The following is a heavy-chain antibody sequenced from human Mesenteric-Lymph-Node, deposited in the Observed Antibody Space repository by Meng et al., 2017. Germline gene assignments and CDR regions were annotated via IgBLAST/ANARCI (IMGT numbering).Heavy chain of an antibody. J-gene: IGHJ4*01. V-gene: IGHV4-31*03. Sequence: QVQLQDSGPRLVKPSQTLSLTCTVSGGSISSGGHSWSWIRQHPGKGLEWIAYIYYSGSTYYNPSLKSRVILSVDTSKNRFSLKLSSVTAADTAVYYCARVDSSGYFLDYWGQGTLVTVSS. CDR1: GGSISSGGHS. CDR2: IYYSGST. D-gene: IGHD3-22*01. CDR3: ARVDSSGYFLDY.